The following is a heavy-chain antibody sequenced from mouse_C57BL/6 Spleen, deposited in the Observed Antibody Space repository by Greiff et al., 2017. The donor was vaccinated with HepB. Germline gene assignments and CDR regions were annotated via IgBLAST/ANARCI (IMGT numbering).Heavy chain of an antibody. J-gene: IGHJ2*01. D-gene: IGHD1-1*02. Sequence: QVQLQQPGAELVRPGSSVKLSCKASGYTFPSYWMDWVKQRPGQGLEWIGNIYPSDSETHYNQKFKDKATLTVDKSSSTAYMQLSSLPSEVSAVYYCARRGAMAVDDWGQGTTLTVSS. CDR3: ARRGAMAVDD. CDR2: IYPSDSET. V-gene: IGHV1-61*01. CDR1: GYTFPSYW.